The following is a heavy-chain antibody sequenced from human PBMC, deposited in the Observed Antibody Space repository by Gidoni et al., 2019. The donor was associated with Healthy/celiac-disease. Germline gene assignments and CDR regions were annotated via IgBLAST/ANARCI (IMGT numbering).Heavy chain of an antibody. CDR2: IYYSGST. D-gene: IGHD1-26*01. Sequence: QVQLQESGPGLVKPSETLSLTCTVSGGSISSYYWGWIRQHPGKGLELIGYIYYSGSTNYNPSLTSLVTISVDTSKNQFSLKLSSVTAADTAVYYCARLPYSVSYYHGAEAFDILGQGTMVTVSS. V-gene: IGHV4-59*08. J-gene: IGHJ3*02. CDR3: ARLPYSVSYYHGAEAFDI. CDR1: GGSISSYY.